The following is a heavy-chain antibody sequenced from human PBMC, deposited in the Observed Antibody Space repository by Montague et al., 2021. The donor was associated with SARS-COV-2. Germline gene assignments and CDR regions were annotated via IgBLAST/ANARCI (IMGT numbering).Heavy chain of an antibody. CDR1: GGSFNNYY. CDR3: ARESLEAVDY. D-gene: IGHD6-13*01. J-gene: IGHJ4*02. Sequence: SETLSLTCSLSGGSFNNYYWSWIRQPAGKGLEWIGRIYPTGSTNXNPSLISGSTNYNPSLKGRVSMSLDTSNNQFSLTVTSVTAADTAVYYCARESLEAVDYWGQGTLVTVSS. CDR2: IYPTGSTNXNPSLISGST. V-gene: IGHV4-4*07.